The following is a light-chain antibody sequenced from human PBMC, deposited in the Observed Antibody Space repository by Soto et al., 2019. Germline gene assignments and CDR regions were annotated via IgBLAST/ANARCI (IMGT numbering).Light chain of an antibody. V-gene: IGLV2-14*01. CDR3: SSYTSSGTQV. CDR2: EVT. CDR1: SSVVDDYNF. Sequence: QSALTQPASVTGSPGQSITISCTATSSVVDDYNFVSWYQHHPGKAPKLMIYEVTRRPSGVSSRFSGSKSGNTASLTISGLQADDEADYYCSSYTSSGTQVFGTGTKITVL. J-gene: IGLJ1*01.